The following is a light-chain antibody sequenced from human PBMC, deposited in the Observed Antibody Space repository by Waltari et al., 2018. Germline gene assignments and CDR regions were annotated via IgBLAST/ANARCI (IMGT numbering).Light chain of an antibody. CDR2: GAS. Sequence: IVLTQSPGTLPLSPGDRANLSCRASQSVSSNYLAWYQQKPGQAPRLLIYGASSRATGIPDRFSGSGSGTDFTLTISRLDPEDFVMYYCQQYGNSPWAFGQGTKVEIK. CDR1: QSVSSNY. V-gene: IGKV3-20*01. J-gene: IGKJ1*01. CDR3: QQYGNSPWA.